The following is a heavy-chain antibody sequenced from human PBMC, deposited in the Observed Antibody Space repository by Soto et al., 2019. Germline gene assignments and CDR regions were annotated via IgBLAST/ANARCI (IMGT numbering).Heavy chain of an antibody. CDR1: GDTISTGGYT. D-gene: IGHD3-9*01. J-gene: IGHJ4*02. CDR2: TYHSGNP. CDR3: ARHRPLRYFEWSFSYCFDF. Sequence: PSETRSLTCDVSGDTISTGGYTWAWIRQPPGKALEWIGHTYHSGNPYYNPSLKSRVIISVDRSKNQFSLKVRSVTAADTAVYYCARHRPLRYFEWSFSYCFDFWGQGGLVTVSS. V-gene: IGHV4-30-2*01.